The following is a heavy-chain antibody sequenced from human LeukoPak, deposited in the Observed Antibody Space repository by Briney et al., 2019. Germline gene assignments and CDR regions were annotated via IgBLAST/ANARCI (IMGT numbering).Heavy chain of an antibody. Sequence: ASVKVSCKASGYTFTSYYMRWVQQAPGQGLEWMGIINPSGGSTGYAQKLQGRVTMTRDTSTSTVYMELSSLRSEDTAVYYCARGGANSNYYYYGMDVWGQGTTVTVSS. V-gene: IGHV1-46*04. D-gene: IGHD1-26*01. CDR3: ARGGANSNYYYYGMDV. CDR2: INPSGGST. J-gene: IGHJ6*02. CDR1: GYTFTSYY.